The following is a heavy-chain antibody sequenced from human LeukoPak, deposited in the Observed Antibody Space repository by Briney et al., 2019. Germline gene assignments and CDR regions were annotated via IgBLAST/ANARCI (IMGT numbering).Heavy chain of an antibody. J-gene: IGHJ6*04. D-gene: IGHD3-10*02. Sequence: GGSLRLSCAASGFTFNTYGMHWVRQVPGKGLEWMTFIRFDGSTKYYADSVKGRFTVSRDNSKNTLYLQMNSLRAEDTAVYYCAELGITMIGGVWGKGTTVTISS. CDR1: GFTFNTYG. CDR3: AELGITMIGGV. CDR2: IRFDGSTK. V-gene: IGHV3-30*02.